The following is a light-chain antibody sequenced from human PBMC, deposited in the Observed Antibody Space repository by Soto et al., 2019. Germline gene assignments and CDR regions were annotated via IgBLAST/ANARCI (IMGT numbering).Light chain of an antibody. Sequence: DIEMSQSPSSLSASVEDRVIITCRASQSISNHLNWYQQKPGKAPKLLIFAASSLQSGVPSRFSGSGSGTDFTLTISSLQPEDFATYYCQQLNSYRDTFGQGTRLEI. CDR1: QSISNH. CDR2: AAS. CDR3: QQLNSYRDT. V-gene: IGKV1-17*01. J-gene: IGKJ5*01.